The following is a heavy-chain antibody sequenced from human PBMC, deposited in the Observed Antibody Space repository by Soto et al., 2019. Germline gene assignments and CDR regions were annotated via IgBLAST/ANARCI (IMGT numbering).Heavy chain of an antibody. CDR1: GGSISSYY. V-gene: IGHV4-59*12. CDR2: IYYSGST. CDR3: ARGRWLRSSFDY. J-gene: IGHJ4*02. D-gene: IGHD5-12*01. Sequence: SETLSLTCTVSGGSISSYYWSWIRQPPGKGLEWIGYIYYSGSTYYNPSLNSRLTISVDTSKNQFSLKLSSVTAADTAVHYCARGRWLRSSFDYWGQESLVTVSS.